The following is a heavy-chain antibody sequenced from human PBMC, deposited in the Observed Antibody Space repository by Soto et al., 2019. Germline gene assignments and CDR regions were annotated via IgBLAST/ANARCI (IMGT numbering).Heavy chain of an antibody. CDR2: MHHGRNP. J-gene: IGHJ5*02. V-gene: IGHV4-4*02. Sequence: QVQLQESGPGLVKPSGTLSLTCAVSGDSITTNNWWTWLRQSPGKGLEWIGEMHHGRNPDYNPSLTSRVTISVDKSKNQFSLHLSSVTAADSAVYYCARTSGGTYSFDPWGQGTLVSVSS. CDR1: GDSITTNNW. CDR3: ARTSGGTYSFDP. D-gene: IGHD3-10*01.